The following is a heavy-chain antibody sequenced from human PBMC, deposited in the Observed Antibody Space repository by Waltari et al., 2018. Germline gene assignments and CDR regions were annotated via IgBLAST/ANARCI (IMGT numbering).Heavy chain of an antibody. CDR2: ISNYDNTI. V-gene: IGHV3-48*03. Sequence: EVQLVEAGGGLVQPGGSLRLSWVPSGSTFNSYERNWVRQPPGKGLEWVSFISNYDNTIYYADSVKGRYTISRDNSENSLFYLQMNSLRAEDTAFYYCARKIVGNTHFDSWGQGALVTVSS. D-gene: IGHD1-26*01. CDR3: ARKIVGNTHFDS. J-gene: IGHJ4*02. CDR1: GSTFNSYE.